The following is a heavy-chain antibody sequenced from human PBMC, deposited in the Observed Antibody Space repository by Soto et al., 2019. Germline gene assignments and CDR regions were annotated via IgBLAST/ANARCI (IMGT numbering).Heavy chain of an antibody. CDR2: ISSSSSYI. D-gene: IGHD2-2*01. CDR1: GFTFSSYS. Sequence: GGSLRLSCAASGFTFSSYSMNWVRQAPGKGLEWVSSISSSSSYIYYADSVKGRFTISRDNSKNTLYLQMNSLRAEDTAVYYCAREKYCSSTSCYANYYYGMDVWGQGTTVTVSS. J-gene: IGHJ6*02. CDR3: AREKYCSSTSCYANYYYGMDV. V-gene: IGHV3-21*01.